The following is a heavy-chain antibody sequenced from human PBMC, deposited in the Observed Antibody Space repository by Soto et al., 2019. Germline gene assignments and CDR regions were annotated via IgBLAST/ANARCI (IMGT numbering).Heavy chain of an antibody. CDR3: ATVTAAAGRMYYYYMDF. Sequence: ASVKVSCKVSGYTLTELSMHWVRQAPGKGLEWMGGFDPEDGETIYAQKFQGRVTMTEDTSTDTAYMELSSLRSEDTAVYYCATVTAAAGRMYYYYMDFWGKGTTVTVSS. CDR2: FDPEDGET. D-gene: IGHD6-13*01. CDR1: GYTLTELS. J-gene: IGHJ6*03. V-gene: IGHV1-24*01.